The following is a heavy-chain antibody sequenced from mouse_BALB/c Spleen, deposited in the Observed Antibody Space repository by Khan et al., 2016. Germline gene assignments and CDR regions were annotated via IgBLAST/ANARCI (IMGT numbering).Heavy chain of an antibody. D-gene: IGHD4-1*02. J-gene: IGHJ3*01. CDR2: ISYSGIT. V-gene: IGHV3-2*02. CDR1: GYSITSDYA. CDR3: AINGDEEDY. Sequence: EVQLQESGPGLVKPSQSLSPTCTVTGYSITSDYAWNWIRQFPGNKLEWMGYISYSGITSYNPSLKSRISIHRDTSKNQFFLQLNSVTTEDTATYYWAINGDEEDYWGQGTLVTVSA.